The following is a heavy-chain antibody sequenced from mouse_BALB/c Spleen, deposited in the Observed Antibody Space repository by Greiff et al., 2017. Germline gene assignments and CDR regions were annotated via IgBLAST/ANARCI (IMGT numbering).Heavy chain of an antibody. V-gene: IGHV2-3*01. CDR2: IWGDGST. J-gene: IGHJ3*01. CDR3: AKDGCNYGY. D-gene: IGHD1-1*01. CDR1: GFSLTSYG. Sequence: VQLVESGPGLVAPSQSLSISCTVSGFSLTSYGVSWVRQPPGKGLEWLGVIWGDGSTNYHSALISRLSTSKYNSKSQLFLKLNSLQTDDTATYYCAKDGCNYGYWGQGTLVTVSA.